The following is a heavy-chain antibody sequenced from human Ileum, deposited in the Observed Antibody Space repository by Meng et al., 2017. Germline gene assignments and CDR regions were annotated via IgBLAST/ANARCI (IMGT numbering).Heavy chain of an antibody. V-gene: IGHV4-59*08. CDR1: GASISSHY. Sequence: QVQLQESGPGLVKPSATLVLTCSVSGASISSHYWTWIRQPPGKGLEYIGYLYYRGGASYNPSLRSRVTMSVDTSKNQFSLNLSSVTAADTAVYYCARLLDSSDWGWFDPWGQGTLVTVSS. D-gene: IGHD3-22*01. CDR3: ARLLDSSDWGWFDP. CDR2: LYYRGGA. J-gene: IGHJ5*02.